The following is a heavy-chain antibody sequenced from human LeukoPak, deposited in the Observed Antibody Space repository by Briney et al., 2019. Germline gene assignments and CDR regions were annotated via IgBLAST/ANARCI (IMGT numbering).Heavy chain of an antibody. CDR1: GGTFSSYA. Sequence: GASVKVSCKASGGTFSSYAISWVRQAPGQGLEWMGGIIPIFGTANYAQKFQGRVTITADESTSTAYMELSSLRSEDTAVYYCASYPSLRYFDWLLFGGQGTLVTVSS. V-gene: IGHV1-69*13. J-gene: IGHJ4*02. CDR2: IIPIFGTA. D-gene: IGHD3-9*01. CDR3: ASYPSLRYFDWLLF.